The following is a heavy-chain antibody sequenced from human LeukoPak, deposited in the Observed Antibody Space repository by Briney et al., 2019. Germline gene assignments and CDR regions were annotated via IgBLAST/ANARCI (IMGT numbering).Heavy chain of an antibody. CDR2: ISTFNGNT. Sequence: ASVKVSCKTSGYTFTRYAISWVRQAPGQGLEWMGWISTFNGNTNYAQKLQGRVTMTTDTSTSTAYLELRSLRSDDTAVYYCARDLDGDPNSWGQGTLVTVSS. J-gene: IGHJ5*02. CDR3: ARDLDGDPNS. CDR1: GYTFTRYA. D-gene: IGHD4-17*01. V-gene: IGHV1-18*04.